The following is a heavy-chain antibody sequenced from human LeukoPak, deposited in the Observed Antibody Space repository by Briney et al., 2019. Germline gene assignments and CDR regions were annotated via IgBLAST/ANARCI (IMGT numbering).Heavy chain of an antibody. V-gene: IGHV3-9*01. CDR1: GFTFDDYA. Sequence: PGRPLRLSCAASGFTFDDYAMHWVRQAPGKGLEWVSGISWNSGSIGYADSVKGRFTISRDNAKNSLYLQMNSLRAEDTALYYCAKEDYWGQGTLVTVSS. CDR2: ISWNSGSI. J-gene: IGHJ4*02. CDR3: AKEDY.